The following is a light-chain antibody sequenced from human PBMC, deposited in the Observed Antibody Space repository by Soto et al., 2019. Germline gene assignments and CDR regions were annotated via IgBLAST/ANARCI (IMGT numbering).Light chain of an antibody. Sequence: DIQMTQSPSSLSASVGDRVTITCRASQGISTYLNWYQQKPGKAPKLLIYAASSLQSGVPSRFSGSGSETDFTLTISSLQPEDFATYSCQQSYTTTGTFAQGTKVEIK. CDR2: AAS. CDR3: QQSYTTTGT. CDR1: QGISTY. V-gene: IGKV1-39*01. J-gene: IGKJ1*01.